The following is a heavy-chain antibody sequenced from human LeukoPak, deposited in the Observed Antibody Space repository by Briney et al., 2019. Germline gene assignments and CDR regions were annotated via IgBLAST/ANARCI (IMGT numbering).Heavy chain of an antibody. CDR1: GFTFTTFG. CDR3: AKINNNDDY. CDR2: ISPHGDIE. Sequence: GRSQRLSCAASGFTFTTFGIHWVRQAPGKGLEWVAAISPHGDIEYYTDSVKGRFTISRDNSKNMIYLQMNSLRGEDSAVYYCAKINNNDDYWGQGNLVTVSS. J-gene: IGHJ4*02. V-gene: IGHV3-30*18. D-gene: IGHD1/OR15-1a*01.